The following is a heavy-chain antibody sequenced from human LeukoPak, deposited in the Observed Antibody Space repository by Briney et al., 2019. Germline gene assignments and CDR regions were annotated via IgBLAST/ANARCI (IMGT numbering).Heavy chain of an antibody. CDR2: IKQDGSEK. V-gene: IGHV3-7*01. Sequence: GGSLRLSCAASGFTFSSYWMSWVRQAPGKGLEWVANIKQDGSEKYYVDSVKGRFTISRDNAKNSLYLQMNSLRAEDTAVYYCARRRYSRDFSYSDYWGQGTLVTVSS. D-gene: IGHD3-3*01. CDR1: GFTFSSYW. J-gene: IGHJ4*02. CDR3: ARRRYSRDFSYSDY.